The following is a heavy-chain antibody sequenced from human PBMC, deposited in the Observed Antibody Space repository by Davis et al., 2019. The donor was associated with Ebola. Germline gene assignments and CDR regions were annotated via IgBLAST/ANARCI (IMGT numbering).Heavy chain of an antibody. CDR1: GFTFSSYS. V-gene: IGHV3-21*01. CDR3: ARVPYDILTGYHLGVYYYGVDV. J-gene: IGHJ6*02. Sequence: PGGSLRLSCAASGFTFSSYSMIWVRQAPGKGLEWVSSISSTSSYIYYADSVKGRFTPARANAKHSLYLQMNSLRAEDTAVHYCARVPYDILTGYHLGVYYYGVDVWGQGTTVTVSS. CDR2: ISSTSSYI. D-gene: IGHD3-9*01.